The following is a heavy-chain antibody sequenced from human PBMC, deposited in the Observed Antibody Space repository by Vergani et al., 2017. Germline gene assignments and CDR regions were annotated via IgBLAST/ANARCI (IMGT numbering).Heavy chain of an antibody. D-gene: IGHD4-23*01. CDR1: GGTFSSYA. CDR2: IIPIFGTA. CDR3: ERDAVVTPAYYYYYFMDV. V-gene: IGHV1-69*01. Sequence: QVQLVQSGAEVKKPGSSVKVSCKASGGTFSSYAISWVRQAPGQGLEWMGGIIPIFGTANYAQKFQGRVTITADESTSTAYMELRSLRSEDTAVYYCERDAVVTPAYYYYYFMDVWGKGTTVTVSS. J-gene: IGHJ6*03.